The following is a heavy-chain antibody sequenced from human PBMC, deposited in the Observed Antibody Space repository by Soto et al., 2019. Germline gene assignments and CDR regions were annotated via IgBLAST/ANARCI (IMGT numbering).Heavy chain of an antibody. V-gene: IGHV4-39*01. D-gene: IGHD3-22*01. CDR2: VYYSGGT. J-gene: IGHJ5*02. CDR3: ARHFRSYSGGYHWFDP. Sequence: QVQLRESGPGLVKPSETLSLTCTVSGDSVSSGSFYWGWFRQPPEKGLEWIGSVYYSGGTNQNPSLKSRGTISIDTAKNQFSLKLSSVTAADTAIYYCARHFRSYSGGYHWFDPWGQGTLVTVSS. CDR1: GDSVSSGSFY.